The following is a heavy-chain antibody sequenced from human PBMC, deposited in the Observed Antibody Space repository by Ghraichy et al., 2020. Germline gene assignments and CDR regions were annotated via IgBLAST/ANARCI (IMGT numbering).Heavy chain of an antibody. Sequence: ASVKVSCKASGYTFTGYYMHWVRQAPGQGLEWMGWINPNSGGTNYAQKFQGRVTMTRDTSISTAYMELSRLRSDDTAVYYCARGSGSTLLLWFGEFQTDYYYYGMDVWGQGTTVTVSS. CDR2: INPNSGGT. D-gene: IGHD3-10*01. CDR3: ARGSGSTLLLWFGEFQTDYYYYGMDV. CDR1: GYTFTGYY. J-gene: IGHJ6*02. V-gene: IGHV1-2*02.